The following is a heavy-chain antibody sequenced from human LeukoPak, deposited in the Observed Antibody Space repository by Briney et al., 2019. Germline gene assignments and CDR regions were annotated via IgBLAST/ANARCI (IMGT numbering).Heavy chain of an antibody. CDR3: AKPVSGGLAVTADWFHP. CDR1: GFAFSLYA. D-gene: IGHD6-19*01. V-gene: IGHV3-23*01. J-gene: IGHJ5*01. CDR2: INANSGTT. Sequence: GGSLRLSCAASGFAFSLYAMSWLRQPPGKGLEWVSTINANSGTTSYAASVRGRFTISRDNSKNTLYLQVNTLRADDTATYYRAKPVSGGLAVTADWFHPWGQGTLVVVSS.